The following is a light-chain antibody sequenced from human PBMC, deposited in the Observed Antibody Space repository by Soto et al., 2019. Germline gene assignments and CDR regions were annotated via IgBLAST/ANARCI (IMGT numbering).Light chain of an antibody. CDR3: QQSSAHPLF. Sequence: IQLTQSPSVLSASIGDRVSISCRASQAIAHNLNWYQQKPGRAPQLLIFEKSTLLFGVPARFSGSGSGTEFTLTISSLQPEDFGSYYCQQSSAHPLFFGGGTRVQIK. CDR1: QAIAHN. CDR2: EKS. J-gene: IGKJ4*01. V-gene: IGKV1-9*01.